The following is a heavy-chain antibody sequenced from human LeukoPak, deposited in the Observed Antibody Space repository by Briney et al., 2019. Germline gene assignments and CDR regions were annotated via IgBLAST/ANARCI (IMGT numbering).Heavy chain of an antibody. CDR1: GGSISSGDYY. CDR2: IYYSGST. CDR3: AREYSYGSYYFDY. D-gene: IGHD5-18*01. J-gene: IGHJ4*02. V-gene: IGHV4-30-4*01. Sequence: SETLPLTCTVSGGSISSGDYYWSWIRQPPGKGLEWIGYIYYSGSTYYNPSLKSRVTISVDTSKNQFSLKLSSVTAADTAVYYCAREYSYGSYYFDYWGQGTLVTVSS.